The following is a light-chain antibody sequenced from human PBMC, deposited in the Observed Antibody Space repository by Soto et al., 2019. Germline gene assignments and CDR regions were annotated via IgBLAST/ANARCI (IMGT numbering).Light chain of an antibody. CDR3: LLYYGASVV. Sequence: QAVVTQEPSLTVSPGGTVTLTCASSTGAVTSSYYPNWFQQKPGQAPRALIYSIRHKHPWTPARFSGSLLGGKAALTLSGVQPEDEAEYYCLLYYGASVVFGGGTKLTVL. CDR1: TGAVTSSYY. J-gene: IGLJ2*01. V-gene: IGLV7-43*01. CDR2: SIR.